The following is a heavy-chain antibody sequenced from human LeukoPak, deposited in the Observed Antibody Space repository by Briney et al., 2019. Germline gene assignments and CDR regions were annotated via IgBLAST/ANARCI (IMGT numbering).Heavy chain of an antibody. J-gene: IGHJ4*02. Sequence: GESLKISCKGSGYTFFTYWIGWVRQMPGKGLEWMGIIYPGDSDTRYSPSFQGQVTISADKSISTAYLQWSSLKASDTAMYYCASAVVAAHFDYWGQGTLVTVSS. V-gene: IGHV5-51*01. CDR1: GYTFFTYW. D-gene: IGHD2-15*01. CDR3: ASAVVAAHFDY. CDR2: IYPGDSDT.